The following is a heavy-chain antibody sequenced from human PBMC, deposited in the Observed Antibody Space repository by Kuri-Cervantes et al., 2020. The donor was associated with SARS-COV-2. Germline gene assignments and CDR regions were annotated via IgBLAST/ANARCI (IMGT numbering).Heavy chain of an antibody. CDR2: ISSSSSYI. CDR1: GFTFSSYS. Sequence: GGSLRLSCAASGFTFSSYSMNWVRQAPGKGLEWVASISSSSSYIYYADSVKGRFTISRDNAKNSLYLQMNSLRAEDTAVYYCARLPTLTTPHYYFDYMDVWGKGTTVTVSS. V-gene: IGHV3-21*01. D-gene: IGHD4-11*01. J-gene: IGHJ6*03. CDR3: ARLPTLTTPHYYFDYMDV.